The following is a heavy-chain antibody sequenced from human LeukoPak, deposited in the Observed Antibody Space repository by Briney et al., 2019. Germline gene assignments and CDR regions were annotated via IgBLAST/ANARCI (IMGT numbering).Heavy chain of an antibody. CDR3: ARETSSGWEFDY. V-gene: IGHV3-30-3*01. D-gene: IGHD6-19*01. Sequence: GRSLRLSCAASGFTFSSYAMHWVRQAPGKGLEWVAVISYDGTNKYYADSVKGRFTISRDNSKNTLYLQMNSLGAEDTAVYYCARETSSGWEFDYWGQGTLVTVSS. CDR1: GFTFSSYA. CDR2: ISYDGTNK. J-gene: IGHJ4*02.